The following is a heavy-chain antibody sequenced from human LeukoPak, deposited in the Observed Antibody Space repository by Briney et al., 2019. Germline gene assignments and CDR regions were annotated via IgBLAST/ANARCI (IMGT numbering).Heavy chain of an antibody. CDR1: GFTFSSYG. CDR2: ISYDGSNK. J-gene: IGHJ6*02. V-gene: IGHV3-30*18. CDR3: AKDHVLLWFGELLYYYGMDV. D-gene: IGHD3-10*01. Sequence: GGSLRLSCAASGFTFSSYGMHWVRQAPGKGLEWVAVISYDGSNKYYADSVKGRFTISRDNSKNTLYLQMNSLRAEDTAVYYCAKDHVLLWFGELLYYYGMDVWGQGTLVTVSS.